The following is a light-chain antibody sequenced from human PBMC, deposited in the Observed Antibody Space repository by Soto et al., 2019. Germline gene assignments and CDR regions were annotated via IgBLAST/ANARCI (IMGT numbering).Light chain of an antibody. CDR1: QSVSSSY. CDR2: GAS. J-gene: IGKJ4*01. Sequence: EIVLTQSPGTLSLSPGERATLSCRASQSVSSSYLAWYQQKPGQAPRLLIYGASSRATGIPARFSGSGSGTEFTLTISSLQSEDFGVYYCQQYKNWPPLTFGGGTKVEIK. V-gene: IGKV3-15*01. CDR3: QQYKNWPPLT.